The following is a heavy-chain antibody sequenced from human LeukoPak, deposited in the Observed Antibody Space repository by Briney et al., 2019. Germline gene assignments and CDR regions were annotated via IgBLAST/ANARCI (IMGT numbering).Heavy chain of an antibody. V-gene: IGHV4-34*01. CDR2: INHSGST. CDR1: GGSFSGYY. CDR3: ARADRQQPGIYFDY. J-gene: IGHJ4*02. Sequence: SETLSLTCAVYGGSFSGYYWSWIRQPPGKGLEWIGEINHSGSTNYNPSLKSRVTISVDKSKNQFSLKLSSVTAADTAVYYCARADRQQPGIYFDYWGQGTLVTVSS. D-gene: IGHD6-13*01.